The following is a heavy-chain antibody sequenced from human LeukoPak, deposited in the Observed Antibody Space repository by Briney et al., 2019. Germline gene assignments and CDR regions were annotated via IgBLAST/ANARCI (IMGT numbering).Heavy chain of an antibody. CDR3: ARSAR. Sequence: GGSLRLSCAAPGFTSGTSWMSWVRKAPGKGLEWVANINQDGSAQYYVDSVKGRFTISRDNAKSSLYLQMNSLRAEDTAVYYCARSARWGQGTLVTVSS. CDR1: GFTSGTSW. V-gene: IGHV3-7*01. CDR2: INQDGSAQ. J-gene: IGHJ4*02.